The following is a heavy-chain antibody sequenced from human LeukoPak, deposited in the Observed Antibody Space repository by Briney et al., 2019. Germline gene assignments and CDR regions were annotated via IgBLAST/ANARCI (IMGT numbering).Heavy chain of an antibody. CDR2: IIPILGIT. D-gene: IGHD3-10*01. CDR3: ARSYYGSGSYYYYFDY. J-gene: IGHJ4*02. V-gene: IGHV1-69*04. Sequence: SVKVSCKPSGGTFSDYAFSWVRQAPGQGLEWVARIIPILGITNSALKFRGRVTITADNSTSTAYMELSSLTSEDTAVYYCARSYYGSGSYYYYFDYWAQRTLVTVSS. CDR1: GGTFSDYA.